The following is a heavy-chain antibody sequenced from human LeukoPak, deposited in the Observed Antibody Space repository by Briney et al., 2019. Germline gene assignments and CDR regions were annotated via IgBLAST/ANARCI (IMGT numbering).Heavy chain of an antibody. D-gene: IGHD2-15*01. Sequence: GGSLRLSCAASGFTFSSYSMNWVRQAPGKGLEWVSSISTSSSYINYADSVKGRFTISRDNAKNTLYLQMNSLRAEGTAVYYCTRGVAYWGQGTLVTVSS. CDR3: TRGVAY. J-gene: IGHJ4*02. CDR2: ISTSSSYI. CDR1: GFTFSSYS. V-gene: IGHV3-21*01.